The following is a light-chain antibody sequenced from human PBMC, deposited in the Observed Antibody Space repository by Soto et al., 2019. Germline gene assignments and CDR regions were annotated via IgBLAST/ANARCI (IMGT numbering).Light chain of an antibody. CDR1: QSVSSSY. Sequence: EILLTQSPGTLSLSPGERATLSCRSSQSVSSSYLAWYQQKPGQAPRLLIQGASSRATGIPDGFSGSGSGTDFTLTISRVEPEDFAVYYCQQFGSSAWTFGQGTKVDIK. V-gene: IGKV3-20*01. CDR3: QQFGSSAWT. J-gene: IGKJ1*01. CDR2: GAS.